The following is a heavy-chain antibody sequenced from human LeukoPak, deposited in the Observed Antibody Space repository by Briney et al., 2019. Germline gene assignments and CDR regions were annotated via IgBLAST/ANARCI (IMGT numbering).Heavy chain of an antibody. CDR1: GGSISSSSYY. V-gene: IGHV4-39*01. CDR2: IYYSGST. CDR3: ASPPGVAGTTPDFDAFDI. Sequence: PSETLSLTCTVSGGSISSSSYYWGWIRQPPGKGLEWIGSIYYSGSTYYNPSLKSRVTISVDTSKNQFSLKLSSVTAADTAVYYCASPPGVAGTTPDFDAFDIWGQGTMVTVSS. D-gene: IGHD6-19*01. J-gene: IGHJ3*02.